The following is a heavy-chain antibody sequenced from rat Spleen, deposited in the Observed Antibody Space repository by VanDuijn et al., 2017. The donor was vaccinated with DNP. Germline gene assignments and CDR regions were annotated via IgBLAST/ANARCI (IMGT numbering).Heavy chain of an antibody. CDR2: INYDGGTA. CDR3: AIYFYSGDNWFGY. D-gene: IGHD1-1*01. CDR1: GFTFSDYY. J-gene: IGHJ3*01. V-gene: IGHV5-20*01. Sequence: EVQLVESGGGLVQPGKSLKLSCAASGFTFSDYYMAWVRQAPTKGLDWVAYINYDGGTAYNGDSVKGRFTISRDNSKSTLYLQINSLRSEDTATYYCAIYFYSGDNWFGYWGQGTLVTVSS.